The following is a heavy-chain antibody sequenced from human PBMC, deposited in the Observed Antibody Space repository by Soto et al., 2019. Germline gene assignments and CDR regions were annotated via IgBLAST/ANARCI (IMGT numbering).Heavy chain of an antibody. D-gene: IGHD3-9*01. V-gene: IGHV1-8*01. CDR3: TRDLTRYDILTGYLRIESGMDV. Sequence: ATGXGLEWMGWMNPNSGNTGYAQKFQGRVTMTRNTSISTAYMELSSLRSEDTAVYYCTRDLTRYDILTGYLRIESGMDVWGQGTTVTVSS. J-gene: IGHJ6*02. CDR2: MNPNSGNT.